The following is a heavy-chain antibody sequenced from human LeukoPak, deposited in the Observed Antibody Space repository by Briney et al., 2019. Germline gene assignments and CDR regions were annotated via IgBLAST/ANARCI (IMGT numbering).Heavy chain of an antibody. CDR2: IYYSGST. D-gene: IGHD1-26*01. J-gene: IGHJ3*02. CDR3: ASGSYLRHASFDI. Sequence: SQTPSLTCTVSGGSISSGGYYWSWIRQHPGKGLEWIGYIYYSGSTYYNPSLKSRVTISVDTSKNQFSLKLSSVTAADTAVYYCASGSYLRHASFDIWGQGTMVTVSS. CDR1: GGSISSGGYY. V-gene: IGHV4-31*03.